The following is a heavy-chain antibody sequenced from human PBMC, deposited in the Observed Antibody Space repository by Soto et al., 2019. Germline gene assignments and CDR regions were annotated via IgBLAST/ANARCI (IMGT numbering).Heavy chain of an antibody. Sequence: VSGPTLVNPTQTLTLTCTFSGFSLSTSGMRVSWIRQPPGKALEWLARIDWDDDKFYSTSLKTRLTISKDTSKNQVVLTMTNMDPVDTATYYCARIQKGGLDYWGQGTLVTVSS. J-gene: IGHJ4*02. CDR2: IDWDDDK. V-gene: IGHV2-70*04. CDR1: GFSLSTSGMR. CDR3: ARIQKGGLDY.